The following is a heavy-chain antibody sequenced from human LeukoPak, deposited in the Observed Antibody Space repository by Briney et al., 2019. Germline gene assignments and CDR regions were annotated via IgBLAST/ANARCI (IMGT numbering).Heavy chain of an antibody. CDR3: ARDSGYSAFDY. V-gene: IGHV3-23*01. D-gene: IGHD5-12*01. J-gene: IGHJ4*02. CDR2: VRSSGGET. Sequence: GGSLRLSCAASGFTFSSYTMGWVRQAPGEGLEWVSAVRSSGGETFYADSVKGRFTISRDNAKNSLYLQMNNLRADDTAVYFCARDSGYSAFDYWGQGTLVTVSS. CDR1: GFTFSSYT.